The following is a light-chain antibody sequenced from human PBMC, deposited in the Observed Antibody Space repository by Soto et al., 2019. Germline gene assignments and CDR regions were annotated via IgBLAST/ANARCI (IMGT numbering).Light chain of an antibody. CDR2: DTT. J-gene: IGLJ1*01. V-gene: IGLV7-46*01. Sequence: QAVLTKEPSLTVSPGGTVTLTCGSSTGAVTNGHYPYWFQQKPGQAPRTLIYDTTNRHSWTPARFSGSLLGGKAALTLSGAQPEDEAEYYCLLSYNGPYVFGTGTKVTVL. CDR3: LLSYNGPYV. CDR1: TGAVTNGHY.